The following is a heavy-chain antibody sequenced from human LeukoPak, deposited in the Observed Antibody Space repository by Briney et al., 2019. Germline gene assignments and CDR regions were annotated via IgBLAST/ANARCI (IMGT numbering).Heavy chain of an antibody. CDR2: IYYSGST. Sequence: TTSETLSLTCAVSAGSIGSRNWWSWIRQPPGKGLEWIGYIYYSGSTYYNPSLKSRVTISVDTSKNQFSLKLSSVTAADTAVYYCAREIVGATRPYYWYFDLWGRGTLVTVSS. CDR1: AGSIGSRNW. V-gene: IGHV4-30-4*01. CDR3: AREIVGATRPYYWYFDL. D-gene: IGHD1-26*01. J-gene: IGHJ2*01.